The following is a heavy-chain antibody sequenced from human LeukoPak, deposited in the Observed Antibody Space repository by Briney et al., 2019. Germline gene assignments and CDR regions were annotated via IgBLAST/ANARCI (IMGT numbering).Heavy chain of an antibody. CDR2: IGTYSGNK. CDR1: GYTFTNNA. CDR3: ARGGSGAYCPDF. Sequence: AAVKVSCNTSGYTFTNNAITWVRQTPGQGHERKGWIGTYSGNKNLAQKFQGRVTMTTDTPTSTAYMELKSLRSDDTAVYFCARGGSGAYCPDFWGQGTLVIVSS. J-gene: IGHJ4*02. D-gene: IGHD3-10*01. V-gene: IGHV1-18*01.